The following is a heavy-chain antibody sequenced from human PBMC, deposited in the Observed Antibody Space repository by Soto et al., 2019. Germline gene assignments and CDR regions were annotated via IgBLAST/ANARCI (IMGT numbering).Heavy chain of an antibody. Sequence: EVQLAESGGGLIQPGGSLRLSCAVSGFAVSDNYMSWVRQAPGKGLEWVSVIYRGLATHYADSVKGRFTISRDDSKNTVYLQMNSLRAEDTAVYYCARDRSDSSRADSFDIWGQGTVVTVSS. CDR2: IYRGLAT. CDR3: ARDRSDSSRADSFDI. V-gene: IGHV3-53*01. D-gene: IGHD6-25*01. CDR1: GFAVSDNY. J-gene: IGHJ3*02.